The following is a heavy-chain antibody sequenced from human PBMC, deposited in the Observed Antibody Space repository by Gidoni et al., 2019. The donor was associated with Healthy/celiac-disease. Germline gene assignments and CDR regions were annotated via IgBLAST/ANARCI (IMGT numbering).Heavy chain of an antibody. V-gene: IGHV4-31*03. J-gene: IGHJ3*02. Sequence: QVQLQASGPGLVKPSQTLSLTCTVSGGSISSGGYYWSWIRQHPGKGLEWIGDIYSSGSTQDNPSLKSRVTISVDTSKNQFSLKLSSVTAADTAVYYCARWSDGLGGSAFDIWGQGTMVTVSA. D-gene: IGHD3-9*01. CDR2: IYSSGST. CDR3: ARWSDGLGGSAFDI. CDR1: GGSISSGGYY.